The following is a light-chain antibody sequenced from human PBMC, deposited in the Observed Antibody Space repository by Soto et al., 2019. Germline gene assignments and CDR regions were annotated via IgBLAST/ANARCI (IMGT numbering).Light chain of an antibody. Sequence: QSALTQPRSLSGSPGQSVTISCTGTSSDVGGFNYVSWYQQHPGKAPKLVIYDVSTRPSGVPDRFSGSKSGNTASLTISGLQAEDEADYYCCSYAGSYTWVFGGGTKLTVL. CDR1: SSDVGGFNY. CDR3: CSYAGSYTWV. CDR2: DVS. V-gene: IGLV2-11*01. J-gene: IGLJ3*02.